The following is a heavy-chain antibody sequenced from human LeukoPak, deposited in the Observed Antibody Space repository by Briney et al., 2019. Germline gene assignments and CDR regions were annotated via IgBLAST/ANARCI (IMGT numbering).Heavy chain of an antibody. CDR2: IYHSGST. CDR1: GDTISSGGYS. Sequence: SQTLSLTCAVSGDTISSGGYSWSWIRQPPGKGLEWIGYIYHSGSTYYKPSLKSRVTISVDRSKNQFSLKLSSVTAADTAVYYCAREQMNYELEYFDYWGQGTLVIVSS. V-gene: IGHV4-30-2*01. CDR3: AREQMNYELEYFDY. J-gene: IGHJ4*02. D-gene: IGHD1-1*01.